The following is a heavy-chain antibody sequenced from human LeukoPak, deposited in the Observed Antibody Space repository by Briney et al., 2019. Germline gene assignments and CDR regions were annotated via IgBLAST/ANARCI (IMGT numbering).Heavy chain of an antibody. CDR1: GDSITSGSYY. CDR3: ARDHLGYCSGGSCWPDAFDI. CDR2: IYYSGST. Sequence: PPETLSLTCTVSGDSITSGSYYWGWIRQPPGKGLEWIGSIYYSGSTYYNPSLKSRVTISVDTSKNQFSLKLSSVTAADTAVYYCARDHLGYCSGGSCWPDAFDIWGQGTMVTVSS. D-gene: IGHD2-15*01. J-gene: IGHJ3*02. V-gene: IGHV4-39*07.